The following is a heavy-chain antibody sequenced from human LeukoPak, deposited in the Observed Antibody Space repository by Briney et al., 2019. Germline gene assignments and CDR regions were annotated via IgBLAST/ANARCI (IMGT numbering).Heavy chain of an antibody. CDR1: GYTFTSYD. CDR2: MNPNSGNT. V-gene: IGHV1-8*01. D-gene: IGHD3-22*01. Sequence: ASVKVSCKASGYTFTSYDINWVRQATGQGLEWMGWMNPNSGNTGYAQKFQGRVTMTRNTSISTAYMELRSLRSDDTAVYYCARAEGIYDSSGYYVYYFDYWGQGTLVTVSS. J-gene: IGHJ4*02. CDR3: ARAEGIYDSSGYYVYYFDY.